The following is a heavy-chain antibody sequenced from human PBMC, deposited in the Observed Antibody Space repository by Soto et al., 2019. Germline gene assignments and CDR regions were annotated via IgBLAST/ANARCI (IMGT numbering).Heavy chain of an antibody. CDR3: ARATYDYIWGSYPRENWFDP. V-gene: IGHV1-2*04. CDR1: GYTFTGYY. J-gene: IGHJ5*02. Sequence: GASVKVSCKASGYTFTGYYMHWVRQAPGQGLEWMGWINPNSGGTNYAQKFQGWVTMTRDTSISAAYMELSRLRSDDTAVYYCARATYDYIWGSYPRENWFDPWGQGTLVTVSS. D-gene: IGHD3-16*02. CDR2: INPNSGGT.